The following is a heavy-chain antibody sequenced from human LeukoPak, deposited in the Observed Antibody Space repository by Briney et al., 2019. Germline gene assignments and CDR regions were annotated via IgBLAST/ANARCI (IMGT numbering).Heavy chain of an antibody. CDR1: GFTFSSYA. D-gene: IGHD1-26*01. Sequence: GGSLRLSCAASGFTFSSYAMSWVRQAPGKGLEWVSAISGSGGSTCYADSVKGRFTISKDISKNTLSLQMNSLRAEDTAIYYCVKESPYGTPRLYYFDYWGQGTLVTVSS. J-gene: IGHJ4*02. V-gene: IGHV3-23*01. CDR3: VKESPYGTPRLYYFDY. CDR2: ISGSGGST.